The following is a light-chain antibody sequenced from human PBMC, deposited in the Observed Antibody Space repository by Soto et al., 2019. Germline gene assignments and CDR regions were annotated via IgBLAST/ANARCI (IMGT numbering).Light chain of an antibody. J-gene: IGLJ1*01. V-gene: IGLV2-14*01. CDR3: SSYTSRSTLDYV. CDR2: EVS. Sequence: QSALTQHASVSGSPGQSITISCTGTSSDVGGYNYVSWYQQHPGKAPKLMIYEVSNRPSGVSNRFSGSKSGNTASLTISGLQAEDEADYYCSSYTSRSTLDYVFGSGTKLTVL. CDR1: SSDVGGYNY.